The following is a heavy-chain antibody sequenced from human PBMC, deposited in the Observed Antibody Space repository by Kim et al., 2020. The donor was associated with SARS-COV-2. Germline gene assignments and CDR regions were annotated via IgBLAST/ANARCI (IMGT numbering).Heavy chain of an antibody. V-gene: IGHV1-8*01. CDR3: ARVKKRVVVVPAANLWFDP. J-gene: IGHJ5*02. CDR1: GYTFTSYD. D-gene: IGHD2-2*01. Sequence: ASVKVSCKASGYTFTSYDINWVRQATGQGLEWMGWMNPNSGNTGYAQKFQGRVTMTRNTSISTAYMELSSLRSEDTAVYYCARVKKRVVVVPAANLWFDPWGQGTLVTVSS. CDR2: MNPNSGNT.